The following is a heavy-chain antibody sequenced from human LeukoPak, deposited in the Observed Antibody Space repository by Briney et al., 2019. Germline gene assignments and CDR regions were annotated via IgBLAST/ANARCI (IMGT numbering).Heavy chain of an antibody. CDR1: GFTFSSYA. J-gene: IGHJ4*02. CDR2: ISYDGSNK. V-gene: IGHV3-30-3*01. Sequence: PGGSLRLSCAASGFTFSSYAMDWVRQAPGRGLEWVAVISYDGSNKYYADSVKGRFTISRDNSKNTLYLQMNSLRAEDTAVYYCARAKSRDFGWNRQSGFDYWGQGTLVTVSS. CDR3: ARAKSRDFGWNRQSGFDY. D-gene: IGHD1-1*01.